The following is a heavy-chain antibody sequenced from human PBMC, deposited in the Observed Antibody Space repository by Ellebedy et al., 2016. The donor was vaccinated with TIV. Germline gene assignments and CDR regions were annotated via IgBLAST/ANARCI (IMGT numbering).Heavy chain of an antibody. V-gene: IGHV1-58*02. Sequence: SVKVSXKASGFPLINSVIQWVRQARGQRLEWIGWIVIGSGDTKFAQIFQERVTMTRDMSTDSAFMELSGLTSEDTAVYYCAADPENDYGDPDHWGQGTLVTVSP. D-gene: IGHD4/OR15-4a*01. CDR3: AADPENDYGDPDH. CDR2: IVIGSGDT. CDR1: GFPLINSV. J-gene: IGHJ4*02.